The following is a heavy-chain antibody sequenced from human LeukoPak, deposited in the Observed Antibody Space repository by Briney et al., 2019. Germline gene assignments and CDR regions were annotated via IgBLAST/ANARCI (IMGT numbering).Heavy chain of an antibody. CDR1: GFTFSSYS. D-gene: IGHD6-13*01. V-gene: IGHV3-15*01. J-gene: IGHJ6*03. CDR3: TTYSSSWENNYYYYYMDV. Sequence: GGSLRLSCAASGFTFSSYSMNWVRQAPGKGLEWVGRIKSKTDGGTADYAAPVKGRFTISRDDSKNTLYLQMNSLKTEDTAVYYCTTYSSSWENNYYYYYMDVWGKATTVTVS. CDR2: IKSKTDGGTA.